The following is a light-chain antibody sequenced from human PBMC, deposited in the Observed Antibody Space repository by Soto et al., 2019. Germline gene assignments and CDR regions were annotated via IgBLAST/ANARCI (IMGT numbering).Light chain of an antibody. V-gene: IGKV1-5*03. CDR3: QQYESYPMT. CDR2: KAS. Sequence: DSQMTQYTSTLSASVGDRVTITCRASQSISSWLAWYQQKPGKAPKLLISKASTLQSGVPPRFSGSGSGTEFTLTISSLQPDDFAIYYCQQYESYPMTFGGGTKVEIK. J-gene: IGKJ4*01. CDR1: QSISSW.